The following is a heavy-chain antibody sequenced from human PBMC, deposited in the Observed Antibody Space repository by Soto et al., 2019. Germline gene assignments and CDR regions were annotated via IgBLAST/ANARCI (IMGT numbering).Heavy chain of an antibody. J-gene: IGHJ6*02. Sequence: ASVKVSCKASGYTFTGYYMHWARQAPGQGLEWMGWINPNSGGTNYAQKFQGWVTMTRDTSISTAYMELSRLRSDDTAVYYCARDYYDSSGYYTYGMDVWGQGTTVTVSS. V-gene: IGHV1-2*04. CDR1: GYTFTGYY. D-gene: IGHD3-22*01. CDR3: ARDYYDSSGYYTYGMDV. CDR2: INPNSGGT.